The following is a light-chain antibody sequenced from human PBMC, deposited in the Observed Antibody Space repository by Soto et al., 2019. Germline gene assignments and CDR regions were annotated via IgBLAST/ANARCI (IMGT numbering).Light chain of an antibody. Sequence: QSALTQPASVSGSPGQSITISCTGTSGDVGSYNYVSWYQQHPGKAPKLMIYDVSDRPSGVSNRFSGSKSGNTASLTISGLQEEDEANYYCSSYTTSNTLVFGGGTKLTVL. CDR2: DVS. J-gene: IGLJ2*01. CDR3: SSYTTSNTLV. CDR1: SGDVGSYNY. V-gene: IGLV2-14*03.